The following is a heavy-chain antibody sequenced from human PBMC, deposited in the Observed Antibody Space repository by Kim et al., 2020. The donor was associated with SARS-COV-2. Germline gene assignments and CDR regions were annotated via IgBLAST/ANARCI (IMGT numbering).Heavy chain of an antibody. D-gene: IGHD6-19*01. CDR1: GYSFTSYW. Sequence: GESLKISCKGSGYSFTSYWISWVRQMPGKGLEWMGRIDPSDSYTNYSPSFQGHVTISADKSISTAYLQWSSLKASDTAMYYCARHDRANSSGWYWFDPWGQGTLVTVSS. CDR3: ARHDRANSSGWYWFDP. J-gene: IGHJ5*02. CDR2: IDPSDSYT. V-gene: IGHV5-10-1*01.